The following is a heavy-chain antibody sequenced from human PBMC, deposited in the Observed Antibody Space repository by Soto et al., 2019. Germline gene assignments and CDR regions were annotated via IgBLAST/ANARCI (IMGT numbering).Heavy chain of an antibody. CDR1: GFTFSSYS. V-gene: IGHV3-21*01. Sequence: PGGSLRLSCAASGFTFSSYSMNWVRQAPGKGLEWVSSISSSSSYIYYADSVKGRFTISRDNAKNSLYLQMNSLRAEDTAVYYCARPTSDYDSSGPVTRWGQGTLVTVSS. CDR3: ARPTSDYDSSGPVTR. CDR2: ISSSSSYI. D-gene: IGHD3-22*01. J-gene: IGHJ4*02.